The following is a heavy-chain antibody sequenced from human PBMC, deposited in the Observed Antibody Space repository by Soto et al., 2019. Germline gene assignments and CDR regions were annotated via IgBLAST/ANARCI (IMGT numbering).Heavy chain of an antibody. Sequence: ASVKVSCKASGYTFTGYYMYWVRQAPGQGLEWMGWINPNSGGTNYAQKFQGWVTMTRDTSISTAYMELSRLRSDDTAVYYCARGHYDFWSGYYYFDYWGQGTLVTVSS. CDR1: GYTFTGYY. D-gene: IGHD3-3*01. CDR3: ARGHYDFWSGYYYFDY. J-gene: IGHJ4*02. CDR2: INPNSGGT. V-gene: IGHV1-2*04.